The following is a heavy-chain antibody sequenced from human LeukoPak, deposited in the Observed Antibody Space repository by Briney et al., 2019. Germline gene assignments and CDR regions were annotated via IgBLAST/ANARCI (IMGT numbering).Heavy chain of an antibody. Sequence: SETLSLTCAVYGGSFSGYYWSWIRQPPGKGLEWIGEINHSGSTNYNPSLKSRVTISVDTSKNQFSLKLSSVTAADTAAYYCARGRIAAAGDTSGGYYFDYWGQGTLVTVSS. D-gene: IGHD6-13*01. J-gene: IGHJ4*02. V-gene: IGHV4-34*01. CDR1: GGSFSGYY. CDR3: ARGRIAAAGDTSGGYYFDY. CDR2: INHSGST.